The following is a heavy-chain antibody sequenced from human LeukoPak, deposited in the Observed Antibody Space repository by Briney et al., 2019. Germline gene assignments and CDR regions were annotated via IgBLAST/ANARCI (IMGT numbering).Heavy chain of an antibody. Sequence: SETLSLTCTVSGGSISSYYWSWIRQPAGKGLEWIGRIYASGSTNYNPSLKSRVTMSVDTSKNQFSLKLSSVTAADTAVYYCARDIAAAAHFDYWGQGTLVTVSS. CDR1: GGSISSYY. V-gene: IGHV4-4*07. D-gene: IGHD6-13*01. CDR3: ARDIAAAAHFDY. J-gene: IGHJ4*02. CDR2: IYASGST.